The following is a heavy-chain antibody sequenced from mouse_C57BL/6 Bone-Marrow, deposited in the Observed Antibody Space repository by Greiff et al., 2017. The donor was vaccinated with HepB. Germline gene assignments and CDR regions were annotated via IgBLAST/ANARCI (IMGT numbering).Heavy chain of an antibody. CDR3: ARVVILRSPYAMDY. D-gene: IGHD1-1*01. CDR2: ISYDGSN. V-gene: IGHV3-6*01. J-gene: IGHJ4*01. CDR1: GYSITSGYY. Sequence: ESGPGLVKPSQSLSLTCSVTGYSITSGYYWNWIRQFPGNKLEWMGYISYDGSNNYNPSLKNRISITRDTYKNQFFLKLNSVTTEDTATYYCARVVILRSPYAMDYWGQGTSVTVSS.